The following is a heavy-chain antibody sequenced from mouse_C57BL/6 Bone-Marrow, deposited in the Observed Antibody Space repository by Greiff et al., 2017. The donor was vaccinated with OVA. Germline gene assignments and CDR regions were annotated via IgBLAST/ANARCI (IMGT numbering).Heavy chain of an antibody. CDR3: ARPSTMVTRDWFAY. CDR2: ISNGGGST. Sequence: EVKVVESGGGLVQPGGSLKLSCAASGFTFSDYYMYWVRQTPEKRLEWVAYISNGGGSTYYPDTVKGRFTISRDNAKNTLYLQMSRLKSEDTAMYYCARPSTMVTRDWFAYWGQGTLVTVSA. V-gene: IGHV5-12*01. D-gene: IGHD2-2*01. CDR1: GFTFSDYY. J-gene: IGHJ3*01.